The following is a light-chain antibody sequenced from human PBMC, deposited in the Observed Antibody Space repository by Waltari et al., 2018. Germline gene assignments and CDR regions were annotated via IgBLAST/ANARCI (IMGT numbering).Light chain of an antibody. CDR3: QAWDSRGV. J-gene: IGLJ3*02. CDR1: TLGDSY. CDR2: QDT. V-gene: IGLV3-1*01. Sequence: SSELTQPPSVAVSPGQRANITCPGDTLGDSYVSWYQQKPGQSPILIIYQDTKRPSGIPERFSGSNSGNTATLTIGGTQTMDEADYYCQAWDSRGVFGGGTKLTVL.